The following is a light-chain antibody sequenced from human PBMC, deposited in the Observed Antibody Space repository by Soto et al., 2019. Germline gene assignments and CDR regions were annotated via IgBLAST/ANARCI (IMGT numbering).Light chain of an antibody. CDR1: SCDVGGYNY. V-gene: IGLV2-14*01. CDR2: EVS. Sequence: QSAPTPPASVSGSPGQSITLSCTGTSCDVGGYNYVSWYQQHPGKAPKLMIYEVSNRPSGVSNRFSGSKSGNTASLTISGLQAEDEADYHCSSYTNNNTVDVCGTGTKVTVL. CDR3: SSYTNNNTVDV. J-gene: IGLJ1*01.